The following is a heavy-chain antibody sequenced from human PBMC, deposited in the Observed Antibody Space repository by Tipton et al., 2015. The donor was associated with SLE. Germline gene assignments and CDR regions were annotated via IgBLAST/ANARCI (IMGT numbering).Heavy chain of an antibody. Sequence: SLRLSKKERGFTFSSYEMNWVRQAPGKGLEWVSYISSSGSTIYYADSVKGRFTISRDNAKNSLYLQMNSLRAEDTAVYYCARASLGGGLDYWGQGTLVTVSS. CDR2: ISSSGSTI. D-gene: IGHD2-15*01. CDR3: ARASLGGGLDY. J-gene: IGHJ4*02. CDR1: GFTFSSYE. V-gene: IGHV3-48*03.